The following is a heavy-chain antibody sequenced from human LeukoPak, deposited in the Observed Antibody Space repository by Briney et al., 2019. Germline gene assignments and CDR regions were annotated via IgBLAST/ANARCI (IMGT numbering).Heavy chain of an antibody. CDR2: IYYSEST. Sequence: PSETLSVTPTVPGGSISSYYWSSIRQPPGKGLEWIGYIYYSESTNYNPSLKSRVTISVDTSKTQFSLKLSSVTAADTAVYYCARVRYYEAFDIWGQGTMVTVSS. CDR3: ARVRYYEAFDI. J-gene: IGHJ3*02. D-gene: IGHD2-8*01. CDR1: GGSISSYY. V-gene: IGHV4-59*01.